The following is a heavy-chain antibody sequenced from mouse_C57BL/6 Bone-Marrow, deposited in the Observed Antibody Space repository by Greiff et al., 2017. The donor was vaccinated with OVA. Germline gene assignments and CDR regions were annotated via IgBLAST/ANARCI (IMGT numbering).Heavy chain of an antibody. CDR3: ERYYYDSSCWYFDD. J-gene: IGHJ1*03. D-gene: IGHD1-1*01. CDR1: GYAFTNYL. CDR2: INPGSGGT. Sequence: VQLQQSGAELVRPGTSVKVSCKASGYAFTNYLIEWVKQRPGQGLEWIGVINPGSGGTNYNEKFKGKATLTADKSSSTAYMQLSSLTSEDSAVYFCERYYYDSSCWYFDDWGTGTTVTVSS. V-gene: IGHV1-54*01.